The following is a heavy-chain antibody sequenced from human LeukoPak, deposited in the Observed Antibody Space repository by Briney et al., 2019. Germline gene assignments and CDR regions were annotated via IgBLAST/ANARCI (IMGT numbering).Heavy chain of an antibody. Sequence: SETLSLTCTVSGGSISSYYWSRIRQPPGKGLEWIGYIYYSGSTSYNPSLKSRVTISVDTSKNQFSLKLSSVTAADTAVYYCARAAYGSGSYYYYYYGMDVWGQGTTVAVSS. J-gene: IGHJ6*02. CDR3: ARAAYGSGSYYYYYYGMDV. CDR2: IYYSGST. V-gene: IGHV4-59*01. CDR1: GGSISSYY. D-gene: IGHD3-10*01.